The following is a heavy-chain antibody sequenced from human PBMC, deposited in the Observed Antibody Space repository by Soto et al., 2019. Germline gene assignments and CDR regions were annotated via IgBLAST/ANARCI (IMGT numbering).Heavy chain of an antibody. V-gene: IGHV4-59*02. J-gene: IGHJ4*02. D-gene: IGHD6-19*01. CDR1: GGSVSGHY. CDR3: ARVGSSGWSPDY. CDR2: IFYSGST. Sequence: SETLSLTCSVSGGSVSGHYWTWIRQSPGKGLEWIGYIFYSGSTNYNPSLKNRVTISVDTSKNQFSLKLSSVTSADTAVYYCARVGSSGWSPDYWGRGTLVTVSS.